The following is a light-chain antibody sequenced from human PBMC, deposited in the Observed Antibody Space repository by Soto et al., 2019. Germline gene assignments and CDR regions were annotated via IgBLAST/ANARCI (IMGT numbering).Light chain of an antibody. Sequence: DIQLTQSPSFLSASVGDRVTITCRASQTISTFLNWYQQKPGKAPKLLIYSTSNSQSGVPSRFRGSGSGTEFTLTISSLQPEDFATYYCQQSYITPYTFGQGTKLENK. CDR1: QTISTF. CDR2: STS. CDR3: QQSYITPYT. J-gene: IGKJ2*01. V-gene: IGKV1-39*01.